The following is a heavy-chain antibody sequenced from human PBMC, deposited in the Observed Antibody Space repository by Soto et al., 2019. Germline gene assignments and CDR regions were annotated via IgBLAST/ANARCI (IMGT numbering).Heavy chain of an antibody. CDR3: ERVGYCCDSSGSSRPNNPFDI. D-gene: IGHD3-22*01. Sequence: SETLSLTCTVSGGSISSYYWSWIRQPPGKGLEWIGYIYYSGSTNYNPSPKSRVTIPVDTSKNQFPLNLSSVTAADTAVYYCERVGYCCDSSGSSRPNNPFDIWGQGTMVTVSS. CDR1: GGSISSYY. V-gene: IGHV4-59*01. J-gene: IGHJ3*02. CDR2: IYYSGST.